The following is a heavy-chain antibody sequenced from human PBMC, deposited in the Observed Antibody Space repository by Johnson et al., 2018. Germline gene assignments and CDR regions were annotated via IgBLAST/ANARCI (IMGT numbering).Heavy chain of an antibody. V-gene: IGHV3-74*02. CDR3: ARGGVGDSSDTALFDD. CDR2: INSAGGRT. J-gene: IGHJ4*02. D-gene: IGHD3-22*01. Sequence: VQLVESGGGLVQPGGSLRLSCAASGFTFSTHWMHWVRQAPGPGLVWVSRINSAGGRTNYADSVKGRFTISRDNAQNTLYLQMSSLSVEDTARYYGARGGVGDSSDTALFDDWGQGTQVTVSS. CDR1: GFTFSTHW.